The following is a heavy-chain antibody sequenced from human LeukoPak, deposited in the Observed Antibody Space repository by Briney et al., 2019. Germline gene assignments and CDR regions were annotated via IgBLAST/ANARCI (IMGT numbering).Heavy chain of an antibody. V-gene: IGHV1-8*02. CDR2: MNPKSGDT. CDR3: ARGRYMDV. J-gene: IGHJ6*03. Sequence: ASVKVSCKASGYTFTSYGISWVRQAPGQGLEWMGWMNPKSGDTGYERKFQGRITITRDSSISTVYMELSSLRSEDTALYYCARGRYMDVWGKGTTVTVSS. CDR1: GYTFTSYG.